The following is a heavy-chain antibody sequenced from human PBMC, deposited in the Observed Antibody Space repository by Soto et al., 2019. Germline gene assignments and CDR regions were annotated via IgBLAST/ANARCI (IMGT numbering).Heavy chain of an antibody. CDR2: IYYSGST. D-gene: IGHD3-22*01. J-gene: IGHJ5*02. CDR3: ARDYYDSSGSGWFDP. Sequence: PSETLSLTCTVSGGSISSYYWSWIRQPPGKGLEWIGYIYYSGSTNYNPSLKSRVTISVDTSKNQFSLKLSSVTAADTAVYYCARDYYDSSGSGWFDPWGQGTLVTVSS. V-gene: IGHV4-59*01. CDR1: GGSISSYY.